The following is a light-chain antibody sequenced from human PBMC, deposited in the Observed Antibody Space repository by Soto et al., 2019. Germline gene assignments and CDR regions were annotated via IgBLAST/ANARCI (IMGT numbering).Light chain of an antibody. V-gene: IGKV2-28*01. J-gene: IGKJ2*01. Sequence: DIVMTQSPLSLPVTPGEPASISCRSSQNLLHTNGYNYLDWYLQKPGQSPQLLIYLGSNRASGVPARFSASGSGTDFTLNISRVEAEDVGVYYCMQALQTPRTFGQGTKLEIK. CDR2: LGS. CDR1: QNLLHTNGYNY. CDR3: MQALQTPRT.